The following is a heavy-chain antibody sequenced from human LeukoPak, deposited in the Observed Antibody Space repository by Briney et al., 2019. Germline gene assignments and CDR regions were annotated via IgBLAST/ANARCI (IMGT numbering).Heavy chain of an antibody. CDR1: GGTFSSYA. V-gene: IGHV1-69*13. D-gene: IGHD3-22*01. J-gene: IGHJ4*02. CDR3: ARVAYYDSSGPMSY. CDR2: IIPIFGTA. Sequence: GASVKVSCKASGGTFSSYAISWVRQAPGQGLEWMGGIIPIFGTANYAQKFQGRVTNTADESTSTAYMELSSLRSEDTAVDYCARVAYYDSSGPMSYWGQGTLVTVSS.